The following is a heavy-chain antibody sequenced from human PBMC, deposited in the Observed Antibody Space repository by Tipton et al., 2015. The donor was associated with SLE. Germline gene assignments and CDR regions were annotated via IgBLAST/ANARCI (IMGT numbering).Heavy chain of an antibody. CDR1: GGSFSGYY. CDR3: ARNRGGGSYPGWFDP. J-gene: IGHJ5*02. V-gene: IGHV4-34*01. D-gene: IGHD1-26*01. CDR2: IYHSGST. Sequence: GSLRLSCAVYGGSFSGYYWSWIRQPPGKGLEWIGSIYHSGSTYYNPSLKGRVTISVDTSKNQFSLKLSSVTAADTAVYYCARNRGGGSYPGWFDPWGQGTLVTVSS.